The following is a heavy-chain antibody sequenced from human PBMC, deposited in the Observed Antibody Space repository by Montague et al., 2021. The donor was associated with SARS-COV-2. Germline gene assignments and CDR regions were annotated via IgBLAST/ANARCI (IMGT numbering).Heavy chain of an antibody. J-gene: IGHJ4*02. V-gene: IGHV4-34*01. D-gene: IGHD4-23*01. CDR2: INHSGTT. CDR3: ARWDPQTLTLIGLRGKSASDY. CDR1: GGSFSGYY. Sequence: SETLSLTCAVYGGSFSGYYWTWIRQSPGKGLEWIAEINHSGTTNYNFNPSLRSRVTISVDTSNSQFYLKLSSVTAAGTGVYYCARWDPQTLTLIGLRGKSASDYWGQGTLVTVSS.